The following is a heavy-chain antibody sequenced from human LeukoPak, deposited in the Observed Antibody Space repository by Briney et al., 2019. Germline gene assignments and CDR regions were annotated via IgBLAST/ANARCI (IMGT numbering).Heavy chain of an antibody. CDR1: GDSISSGSYY. J-gene: IGHJ5*02. CDR2: IYYTGST. Sequence: SETLSLTCTVSGDSISSGSYYWGWIRQPPGKGLEWIGSIYYTGSTHYNPSLKSRVTMSVDTSKNHLSLKLSSVTAADTAVYYCSRNWFDPWGQGTLVTVSS. V-gene: IGHV4-39*02. CDR3: SRNWFDP.